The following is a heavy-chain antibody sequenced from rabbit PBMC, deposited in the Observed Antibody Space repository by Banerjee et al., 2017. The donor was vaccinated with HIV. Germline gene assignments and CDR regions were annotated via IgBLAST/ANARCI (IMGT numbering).Heavy chain of an antibody. CDR3: ARDVAGNGCYYFDL. V-gene: IGHV1S43*01. Sequence: QEQLEESGGDLVKPEGSLTLTCTASGFSLSSSYWICWVRQAPGKGLEWIGCIATGSGSTYYASWVNGRFTISRSTNLNTVDLKMTSLTDADTATYFCARDVAGNGCYYFDLWGQGTLVTVS. D-gene: IGHD4-2*01. CDR1: GFSLSSSYW. CDR2: IATGSGST. J-gene: IGHJ4*01.